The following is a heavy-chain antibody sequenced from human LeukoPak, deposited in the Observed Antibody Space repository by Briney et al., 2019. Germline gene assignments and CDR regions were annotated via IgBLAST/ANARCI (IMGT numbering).Heavy chain of an antibody. J-gene: IGHJ6*02. V-gene: IGHV4-59*01. CDR1: GGSITHYY. CDR3: ARTQRGYNYGYQYYYYGLDV. CDR2: IYYSGST. Sequence: PSETLSLTCSVSGGSITHYYWSWIRQPPGKGLEWIGYIYYSGSTNYNPSLKSRVTIPVDTSKIRFSLKLSSVTAADTAVYYCARTQRGYNYGYQYYYYGLDVWGQGTTVTVSS. D-gene: IGHD5-18*01.